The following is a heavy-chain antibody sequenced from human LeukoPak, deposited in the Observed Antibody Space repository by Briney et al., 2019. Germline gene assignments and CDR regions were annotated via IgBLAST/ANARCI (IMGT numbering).Heavy chain of an antibody. CDR2: ITSGSSYI. CDR1: GFTFSSYS. V-gene: IGHV3-21*01. Sequence: GGSLRLSCAVSGFTFSSYSMNWVRQAPGKGLEWVSSITSGSSYIYYADSVKGRFTISRDNAKNSLYLQMNSLRAEDTAVHYCARDPYSGSYGNYYYYFMDVWGKGTTVTISS. D-gene: IGHD1-26*01. CDR3: ARDPYSGSYGNYYYYFMDV. J-gene: IGHJ6*03.